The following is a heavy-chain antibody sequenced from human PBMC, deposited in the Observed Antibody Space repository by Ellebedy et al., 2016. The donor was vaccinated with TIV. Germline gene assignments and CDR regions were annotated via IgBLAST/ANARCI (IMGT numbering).Heavy chain of an antibody. D-gene: IGHD4-17*01. Sequence: GESLKISCGASGFSFRSYWMTWVRQAPGKGLEWVANINQDGSDKYYVDSVRGRFTISRDNAKNSLYLQMNSLRAEDTAVYYCASDGSYGDFLSPTHAFEMWGQGTTVTVSS. J-gene: IGHJ3*02. CDR2: INQDGSDK. CDR3: ASDGSYGDFLSPTHAFEM. V-gene: IGHV3-7*01. CDR1: GFSFRSYW.